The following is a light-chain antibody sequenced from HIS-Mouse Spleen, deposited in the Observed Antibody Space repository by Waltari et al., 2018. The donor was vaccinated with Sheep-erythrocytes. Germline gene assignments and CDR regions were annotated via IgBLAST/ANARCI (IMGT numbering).Light chain of an antibody. J-gene: IGKJ2*01. CDR1: QSLVHSDGNTY. CDR2: KVS. Sequence: DVVMTQSPLSLPVTLGQPASISCRSSQSLVHSDGNTYLNWFQQRSGQSPRRLIYKVSNRDSGVPDRLSGSGSGTDFTLKISRVEAEDVGVYYCMQGTFGQGTKLEIK. V-gene: IGKV2-30*02. CDR3: MQGT.